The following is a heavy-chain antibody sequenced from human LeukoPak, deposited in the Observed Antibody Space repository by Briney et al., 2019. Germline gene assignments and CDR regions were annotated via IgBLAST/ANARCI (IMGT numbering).Heavy chain of an antibody. CDR2: IYTSGST. Sequence: PSETLSLTCTVSGGSISSYYWSWIRQPAGKGLEWIGRIYTSGSTNYNPSLKSRVTMSVDTSKNQFSLKLSSVTAADTAVYYCARDILGYSYDYYFDYWGQGTLVTVSS. CDR3: ARDILGYSYDYYFDY. CDR1: GGSISSYY. J-gene: IGHJ4*02. V-gene: IGHV4-4*07. D-gene: IGHD5-18*01.